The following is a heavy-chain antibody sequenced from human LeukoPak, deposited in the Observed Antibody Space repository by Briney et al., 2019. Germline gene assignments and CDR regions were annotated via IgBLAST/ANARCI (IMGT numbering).Heavy chain of an antibody. V-gene: IGHV1-2*02. CDR1: GYTFTGYY. Sequence: GASVKVSCKASGYTFTGYYMHWVRQAPGQGLEWMGWINPNSGGTNYAQKFQGRVTMTRDTSISTAYMELSRLRSDDTAVYYCARDRRYSYGMFDYWGQGTLVTVSS. CDR2: INPNSGGT. J-gene: IGHJ4*02. CDR3: ARDRRYSYGMFDY. D-gene: IGHD5-18*01.